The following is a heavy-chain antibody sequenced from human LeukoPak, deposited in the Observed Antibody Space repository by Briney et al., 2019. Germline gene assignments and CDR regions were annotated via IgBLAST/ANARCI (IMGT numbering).Heavy chain of an antibody. D-gene: IGHD5-18*01. CDR2: INPNSGGT. CDR1: GYTFTGYY. CDR3: AREPVDTAMVYDY. V-gene: IGHV1-2*02. Sequence: ASVKVSCKASGYTFTGYYMHWVRQAPGQGLEWLGWINPNSGGTNYAQKFQGRVTMTRDTSISTAYMELSRLRSDDTAVYYCAREPVDTAMVYDYWGQGTLVTVSS. J-gene: IGHJ4*02.